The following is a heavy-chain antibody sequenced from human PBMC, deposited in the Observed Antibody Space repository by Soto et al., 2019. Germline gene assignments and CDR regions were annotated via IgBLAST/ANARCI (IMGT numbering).Heavy chain of an antibody. V-gene: IGHV1-46*03. J-gene: IGHJ3*02. CDR1: GYTFTSYY. D-gene: IGHD6-13*01. CDR3: ASFPPPGIAAAYDDVFDM. Sequence: ASVKVSCKASGYTFTSYYMHWVRQAPGQGLEWMGIINPSGGSTSYAQKFQGRVTMTRDTSTSTVYMELSSLRSEDTAVYYCASFPPPGIAAAYDDVFDMGGKRTM. CDR2: INPSGGST.